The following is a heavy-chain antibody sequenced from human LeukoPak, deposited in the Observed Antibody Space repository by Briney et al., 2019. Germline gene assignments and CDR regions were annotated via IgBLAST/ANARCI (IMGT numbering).Heavy chain of an antibody. CDR3: ARDRGPHSSSWYPHDAFDI. CDR2: ISGSGTYM. D-gene: IGHD6-13*01. J-gene: IGHJ3*02. Sequence: GGSLRLSCAASGFTFSSYKMNWVRQAPGKGLEWVSSISGSGTYMYYADSLKGRFTISRDNAKNSLYLQVNSLRAEDTAVYYCARDRGPHSSSWYPHDAFDIWGQGTMVTVSS. CDR1: GFTFSSYK. V-gene: IGHV3-21*01.